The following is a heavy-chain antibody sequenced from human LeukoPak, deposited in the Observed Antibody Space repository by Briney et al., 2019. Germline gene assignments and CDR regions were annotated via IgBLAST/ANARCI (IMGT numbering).Heavy chain of an antibody. J-gene: IGHJ6*03. CDR1: GFTFNSYT. V-gene: IGHV3-21*01. D-gene: IGHD6-6*01. CDR3: ARGGIAGRQVYYYYMDV. Sequence: PGGSLRLSCAASGFTFNSYTIHWVRQAPGKGLEWVSSISALSTYIYYADSLKGRFTMSRDNVEKSAYLELSGLTAHDTAIYCARGGIAGRQVYYYYMDVWGKGTTVTVSS. CDR2: ISALSTYI.